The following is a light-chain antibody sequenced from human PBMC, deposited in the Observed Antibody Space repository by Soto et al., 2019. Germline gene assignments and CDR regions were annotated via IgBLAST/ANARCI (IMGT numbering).Light chain of an antibody. V-gene: IGLV2-14*01. CDR1: SSDVGGYDY. J-gene: IGLJ2*01. Sequence: QSVLTQPASVSGSPGQSITISCTGTSSDVGGYDYVSWYQQHPGKAPKLIIFDVNNRPSRVSNRFSGSKSGNTASLTISGLQTEDEADYYCSSYTSSGTGLLGGGTKLTVL. CDR2: DVN. CDR3: SSYTSSGTGL.